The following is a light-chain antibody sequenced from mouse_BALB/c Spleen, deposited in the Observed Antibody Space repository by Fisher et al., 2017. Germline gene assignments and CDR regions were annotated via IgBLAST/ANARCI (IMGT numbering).Light chain of an antibody. J-gene: IGKJ5*01. CDR1: SSVSY. Sequence: IVLTQTTAIMSASPGEKVTMTCSASSSVSYMHWYQQKSGTSPKRWIYDTSKLASGVPARFSGSGSGNSYSLTISSMEAEDAATYYCQQWGSYPLTFGAGTKLELK. CDR3: QQWGSYPLT. CDR2: DTS. V-gene: IGKV4-59*01.